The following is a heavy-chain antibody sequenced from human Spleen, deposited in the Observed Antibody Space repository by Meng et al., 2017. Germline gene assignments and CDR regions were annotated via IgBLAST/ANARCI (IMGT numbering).Heavy chain of an antibody. V-gene: IGHV4-34*01. CDR3: ASGGVRYFDWPLNRAYYFDY. CDR1: GGAFRGYY. Sequence: QGEVTQWGAGLLNPFGTLSLPCAVYGGAFRGYYWSWIRQPPGKGLEWIGEINHSGSTNYNPSLKSRVTISVDTSKNQFSLKLSSVTAADTAVYYCASGGVRYFDWPLNRAYYFDYWGQGTLVTVSS. J-gene: IGHJ4*02. D-gene: IGHD3-9*01. CDR2: INHSGST.